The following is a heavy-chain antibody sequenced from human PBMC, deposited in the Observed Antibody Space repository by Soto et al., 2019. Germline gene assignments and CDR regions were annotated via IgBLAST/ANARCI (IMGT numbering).Heavy chain of an antibody. CDR1: GGSISSGDYY. V-gene: IGHV4-30-4*01. J-gene: IGHJ5*02. D-gene: IGHD2-15*01. CDR2: IYYSGST. CDR3: ASSPADCSGGSCYFP. Sequence: PSETLSLTCTVSGGSISSGDYYWSWIRQPPGKGLEWIGYIYYSGSTYYNPSLKSRVTISVDTSKNQFSLKLSSVTAADTAVYYCASSPADCSGGSCYFPWGQGPLVTVSS.